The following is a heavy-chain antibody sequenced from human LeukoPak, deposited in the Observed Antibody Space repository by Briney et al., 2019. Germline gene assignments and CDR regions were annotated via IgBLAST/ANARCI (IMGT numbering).Heavy chain of an antibody. CDR2: ISAYNGNT. Sequence: GASVKVSCKASGYTFTSYGISWVRQAPGQGLEWMGWISAYNGNTNYAQKFQGRVTIIADESTSTAYMELSSLRSEDTAVYYCATPLPPSTYGDYNYYGMDVWGQGTTVTVSS. J-gene: IGHJ6*02. CDR3: ATPLPPSTYGDYNYYGMDV. V-gene: IGHV1-18*01. CDR1: GYTFTSYG. D-gene: IGHD4-17*01.